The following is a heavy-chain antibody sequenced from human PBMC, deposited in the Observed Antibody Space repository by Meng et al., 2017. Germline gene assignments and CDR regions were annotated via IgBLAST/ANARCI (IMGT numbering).Heavy chain of an antibody. Sequence: ASAKVFCKASGYTITSYGLSWVRQAPGQGLEWMGWISAYNGNTNYAQQLQGRVTMTTDTSTSTAYMKLRSLRSDDTAVYYCARMYNYSSGSYSLGAFDVWGQGTMVTVSS. J-gene: IGHJ3*01. V-gene: IGHV1-18*01. CDR2: ISAYNGNT. D-gene: IGHD3-10*01. CDR3: ARMYNYSSGSYSLGAFDV. CDR1: GYTITSYG.